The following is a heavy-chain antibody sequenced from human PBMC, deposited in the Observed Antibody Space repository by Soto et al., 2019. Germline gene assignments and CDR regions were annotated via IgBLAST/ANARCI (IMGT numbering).Heavy chain of an antibody. CDR3: TRDSSSWLKFFDY. D-gene: IGHD6-13*01. CDR2: IRSKAYGGTT. Sequence: PGGSLRLSCTASGFTFGDYSMSWFRQAPGKGLEWVGFIRSKAYGGTTEYAASVKGRFTISRDDSKSIAYLQMNSLKTEDTAVYYCTRDSSSWLKFFDYWGQGTLVTVSS. CDR1: GFTFGDYS. V-gene: IGHV3-49*03. J-gene: IGHJ4*02.